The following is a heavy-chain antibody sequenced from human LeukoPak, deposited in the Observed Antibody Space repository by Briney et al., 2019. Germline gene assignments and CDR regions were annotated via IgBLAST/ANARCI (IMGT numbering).Heavy chain of an antibody. D-gene: IGHD4-23*01. J-gene: IGHJ3*02. V-gene: IGHV4-30-2*01. Sequence: SETLSLTCAVSGGSISSGGYSWSWIRQPPGKGLEWIGYIYHSGSTYYNPSLKSRVTISVDRSKNQFSLKLSSVTAADTAVYYCAKDLYGGNVKVESFDIWGQGTMVTVSS. CDR1: GGSISSGGYS. CDR2: IYHSGST. CDR3: AKDLYGGNVKVESFDI.